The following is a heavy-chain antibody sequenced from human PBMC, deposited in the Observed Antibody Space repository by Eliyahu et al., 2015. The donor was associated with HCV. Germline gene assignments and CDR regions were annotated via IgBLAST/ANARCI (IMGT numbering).Heavy chain of an antibody. CDR3: ARDFVVVPAASLVGNY. V-gene: IGHV3-21*01. CDR1: GFXFXSXS. Sequence: EVQLVESGGGLVKPGGSLRLSCAASGFXFXSXSMNWVRQAPGKGLEWVSSISSSSSYIYYADSVKGRFTISRDNAKNSLYLQMNSLRAEDTAVYYCARDFVVVPAASLVGNYWGQGTLVTVSS. D-gene: IGHD2-2*01. CDR2: ISSSSSYI. J-gene: IGHJ4*02.